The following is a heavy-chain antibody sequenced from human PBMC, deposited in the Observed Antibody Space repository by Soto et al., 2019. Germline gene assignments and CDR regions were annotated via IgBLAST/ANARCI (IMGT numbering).Heavy chain of an antibody. D-gene: IGHD1-26*01. CDR2: INSDGGST. CDR1: GFTFSSYW. J-gene: IGHJ6*02. Sequence: GGSLRLSCAASGFTFSSYWMHWVRQAPGKGLVWVSRINSDGGSTSYADSVKGRFAISRDNAKNTLYLQMNSLRAEDTAVYYCASGGSYYYGMDVWGQGTTVTVSS. CDR3: ASGGSYYYGMDV. V-gene: IGHV3-74*01.